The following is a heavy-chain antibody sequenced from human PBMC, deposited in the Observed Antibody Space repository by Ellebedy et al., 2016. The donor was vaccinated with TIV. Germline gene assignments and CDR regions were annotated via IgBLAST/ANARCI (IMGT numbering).Heavy chain of an antibody. CDR3: ARGGIAAAGFY. V-gene: IGHV1-24*01. CDR2: FDPEEGEI. J-gene: IGHJ4*02. CDR1: GWTFSELS. Sequence: AASVKVSCKVSGWTFSELSMHWVRQAPGKGLEWMGGFDPEEGEIIYAQKFQGRVTMTEDTPRETAYMDLRSLRYEDTAVYYCARGGIAAAGFYWGQGTLVTVSS. D-gene: IGHD6-13*01.